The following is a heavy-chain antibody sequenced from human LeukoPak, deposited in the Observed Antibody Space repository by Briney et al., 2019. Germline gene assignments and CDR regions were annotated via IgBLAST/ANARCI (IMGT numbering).Heavy chain of an antibody. CDR2: ISSSSTYI. J-gene: IGHJ6*02. CDR1: GFTFTSYR. Sequence: PGGSLRLSCAASGFTFTSYRMDWVRQAPGKGLEWVSSISSSSTYIYYADSVKGRFTISRDNAKNSLYLQMNSLRAEDTAVYYCARVGRLVAGNDVLFYYGMDVWGQGTTVTVS. V-gene: IGHV3-21*01. D-gene: IGHD6-19*01. CDR3: ARVGRLVAGNDVLFYYGMDV.